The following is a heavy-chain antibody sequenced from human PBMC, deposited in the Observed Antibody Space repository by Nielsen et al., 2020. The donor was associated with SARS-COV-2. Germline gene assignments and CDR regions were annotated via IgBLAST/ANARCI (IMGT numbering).Heavy chain of an antibody. Sequence: GGSLRLSCAASGFTFSSYGMHWVRQAPGKGLEWVAVIWYDGSNKYYADSVKGRFTISRDNSKNPLYLQMNSLRDEDTAVYYCARGGWGDAFDIWGQGTMVTVSS. J-gene: IGHJ3*02. V-gene: IGHV3-33*01. CDR2: IWYDGSNK. D-gene: IGHD3-16*01. CDR3: ARGGWGDAFDI. CDR1: GFTFSSYG.